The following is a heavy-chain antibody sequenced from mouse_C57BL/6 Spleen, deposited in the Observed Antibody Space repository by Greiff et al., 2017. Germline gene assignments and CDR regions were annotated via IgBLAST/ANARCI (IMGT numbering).Heavy chain of an antibody. CDR3: ARSRGNHYAMDY. D-gene: IGHD2-1*01. CDR2: IYPGDGDT. V-gene: IGHV1-80*01. Sequence: QVQLQQSGAELVKPGASVKISCKASGYAFSSYWMNWVKQRPGKGLEWIGQIYPGDGDTNYNGKFKGKATLTADKSSSTAYMQLSSLTSEDSAVYFCARSRGNHYAMDYWGQGTSVTVSS. J-gene: IGHJ4*01. CDR1: GYAFSSYW.